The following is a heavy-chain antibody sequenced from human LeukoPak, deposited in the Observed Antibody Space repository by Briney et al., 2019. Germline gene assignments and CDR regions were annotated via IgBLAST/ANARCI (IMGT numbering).Heavy chain of an antibody. Sequence: SETLSLTCTVSGGSISSYYWSWIRQPAGKGLEWIGRIYTSGSTNYNPSLKSRVTMSVDTSKNQFSLKLGSVTAADTAVYYCARVVIVPAAMSWWFDPWGQGTLVTVSS. J-gene: IGHJ5*02. D-gene: IGHD2-2*01. V-gene: IGHV4-4*07. CDR2: IYTSGST. CDR1: GGSISSYY. CDR3: ARVVIVPAAMSWWFDP.